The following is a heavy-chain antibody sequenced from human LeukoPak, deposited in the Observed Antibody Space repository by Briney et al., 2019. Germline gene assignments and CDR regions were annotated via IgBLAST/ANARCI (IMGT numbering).Heavy chain of an antibody. CDR3: AKDPGVLLWFGELSI. CDR2: ISGSGGST. CDR1: GFTFSSYA. D-gene: IGHD3-10*01. V-gene: IGHV3-23*01. J-gene: IGHJ4*02. Sequence: GGSLRLSCAASGFTFSSYAMSWVRHAPGKGLAWVSAISGSGGSTYYSDSVKGRFTISRDNSKNTLYLQMNSLRAEDTAVYYCAKDPGVLLWFGELSIWGQGTLVTVSS.